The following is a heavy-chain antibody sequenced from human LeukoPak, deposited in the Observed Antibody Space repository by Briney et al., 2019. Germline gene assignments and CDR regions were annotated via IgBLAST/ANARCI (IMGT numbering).Heavy chain of an antibody. V-gene: IGHV4-34*01. CDR1: GGSFSGYY. CDR3: ARGRGYSYGSGPLLGY. J-gene: IGHJ4*02. D-gene: IGHD5-18*01. CDR2: INHSGST. Sequence: SETLSRTCAVYGGSFSGYYWSWIRQPPGKGLEWIGEINHSGSTNYNPSLKSRVTISVDTSKNQFSLKLSSVTAADTAVYYYARGRGYSYGSGPLLGYWGQGTLVTVSS.